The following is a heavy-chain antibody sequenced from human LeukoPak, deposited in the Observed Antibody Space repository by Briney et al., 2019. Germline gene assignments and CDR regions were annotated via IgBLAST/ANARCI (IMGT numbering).Heavy chain of an antibody. CDR3: VKGCSSTSCQETGNY. CDR1: GFTFSTYA. J-gene: IGHJ4*02. Sequence: GGSLRLSCSVSGFTFSTYAIHWVRQAPGKGLEYVSAISSNGDATYYADSVKGRFTISRDNSKNTLYLQMSSLRAEDTAVYYCVKGCSSTSCQETGNYWGQGTLVTVPS. D-gene: IGHD2-2*01. CDR2: ISSNGDAT. V-gene: IGHV3-64D*09.